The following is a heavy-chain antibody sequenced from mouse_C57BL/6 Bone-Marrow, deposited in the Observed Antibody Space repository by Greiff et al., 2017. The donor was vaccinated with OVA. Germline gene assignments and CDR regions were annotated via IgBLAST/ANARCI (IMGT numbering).Heavy chain of an antibody. V-gene: IGHV2-9-1*01. CDR1: GFSLTSYA. CDR2: IWTGGGT. J-gene: IGHJ4*01. CDR3: ARVDYGSSYDAMDY. Sequence: QVQLKESGPGLVAPSQSLSITCTVSGFSLTSYAISWVRQPPGKGLEWLGVIWTGGGTNYNSAPKSRLSIRKDNSKCHVFLIMHSLLTDDTARYYGARVDYGSSYDAMDYWGQGTSVTVSS. D-gene: IGHD1-1*01.